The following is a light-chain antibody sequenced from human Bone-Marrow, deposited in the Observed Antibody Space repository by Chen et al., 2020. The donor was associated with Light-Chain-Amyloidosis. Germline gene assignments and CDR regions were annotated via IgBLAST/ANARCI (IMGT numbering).Light chain of an antibody. V-gene: IGKV1-6*01. J-gene: IGKJ1*01. CDR3: LQDFNYPRT. Sequence: AIQMTQSPSSLSASVGDRVTITCRASQGIRNNLGWYQQKPGKAPKLLISSASSLLSGVPSRFSGSGAGTDFPLTISSLQPEDFATYYCLQDFNYPRTFGQGTKVEIK. CDR2: SAS. CDR1: QGIRNN.